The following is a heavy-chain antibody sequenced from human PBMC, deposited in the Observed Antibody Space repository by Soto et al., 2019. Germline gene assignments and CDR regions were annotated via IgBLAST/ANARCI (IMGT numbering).Heavy chain of an antibody. CDR3: AGFGVGDRDDK. CDR2: ISHSETT. D-gene: IGHD2-8*01. CDR1: GSYITSGDYH. Sequence: QVWLQESGPGLVKASQTLSLTCSVSGSYITSGDYHWTWIRQAPGKGLEWIGYISHSETTYYSPALKNRIIISSDFSMNQFSLRLNSVTAADTAVYFCAGFGVGDRDDKWGQGTLVTVSS. V-gene: IGHV4-30-4*01. J-gene: IGHJ4*02.